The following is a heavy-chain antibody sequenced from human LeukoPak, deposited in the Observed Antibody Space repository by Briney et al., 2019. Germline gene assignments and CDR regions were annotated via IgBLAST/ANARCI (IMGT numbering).Heavy chain of an antibody. J-gene: IGHJ1*01. Sequence: GGSLRLSCAASGFTFSSYGMHWVRQAPGKGPEWVAVISYDGSNKYYADSVKGRFTISRDNSKNTLYLQMNSLRAEDTAVYYCAKDRHEEGQHLPFQHWGQGTLVTVSS. CDR3: AKDRHEEGQHLPFQH. CDR2: ISYDGSNK. V-gene: IGHV3-30*18. CDR1: GFTFSSYG.